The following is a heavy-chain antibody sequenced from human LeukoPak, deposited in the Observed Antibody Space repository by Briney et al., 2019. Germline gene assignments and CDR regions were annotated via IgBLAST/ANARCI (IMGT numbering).Heavy chain of an antibody. J-gene: IGHJ5*01. D-gene: IGHD6-19*01. V-gene: IGHV3-21*01. Sequence: GGSLRLSCAASGFTFSSYTMTWVRQDPGKGLEWVSCISSSSSYMYYGDTLEGRFTISRDNAKNSLYLQMDNLRGGDTAIYYCARALTPASGWLGSWGQGTLVTVSS. CDR2: ISSSSSYM. CDR3: ARALTPASGWLGS. CDR1: GFTFSSYT.